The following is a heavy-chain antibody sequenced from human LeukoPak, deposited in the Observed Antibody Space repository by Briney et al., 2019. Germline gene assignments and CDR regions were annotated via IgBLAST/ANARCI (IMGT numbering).Heavy chain of an antibody. Sequence: PSETLSLTCTVSGGSISSYYWSWIRQPPGKGLEWIGYIYYSGSTNYNPSLKSRVTISVDTSKNQFSLKLSSVTAADTAVYYCARGLAGTRAGNWFDPWGQGTLVTVSS. CDR2: IYYSGST. V-gene: IGHV4-59*01. J-gene: IGHJ5*02. CDR3: ARGLAGTRAGNWFDP. CDR1: GGSISSYY. D-gene: IGHD6-13*01.